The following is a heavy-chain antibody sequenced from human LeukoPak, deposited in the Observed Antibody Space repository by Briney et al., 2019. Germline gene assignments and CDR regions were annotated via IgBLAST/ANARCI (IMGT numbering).Heavy chain of an antibody. CDR3: ARDFRITGTTILGY. CDR2: MNPNSGNT. J-gene: IGHJ4*02. D-gene: IGHD1-7*01. Sequence: ASVKASCKASGYTFTSYDINWVRQATGQGLEWMGWMNPNSGNTGYAQKFQGRVTMTRNTSISTAYMELSSLRSEDTAVYYCARDFRITGTTILGYWGQGTLVTVSS. V-gene: IGHV1-8*01. CDR1: GYTFTSYD.